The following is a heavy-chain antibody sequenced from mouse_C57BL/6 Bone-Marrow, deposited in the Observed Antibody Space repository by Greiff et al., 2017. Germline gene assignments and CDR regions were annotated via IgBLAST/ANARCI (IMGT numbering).Heavy chain of an antibody. D-gene: IGHD1-1*01. J-gene: IGHJ2*01. CDR2: IYPGSGNT. CDR3: ASDTVVAFDY. Sequence: QVQLQQSGPELVKPGASVKISCKASGYSFTSYYIHWVKQRPGQGLEWIGWIYPGSGNTKYNEKFKGKATLTADTSSSTAYMQLSSLTSEDSAVYYCASDTVVAFDYWGQGTTLTVSS. CDR1: GYSFTSYY. V-gene: IGHV1-66*01.